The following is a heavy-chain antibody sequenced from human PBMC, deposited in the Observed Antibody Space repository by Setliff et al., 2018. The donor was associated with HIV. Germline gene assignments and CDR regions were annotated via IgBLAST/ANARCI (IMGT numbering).Heavy chain of an antibody. V-gene: IGHV4-34*12. CDR1: GGSFSGYY. CDR3: ARFHQRGYSYGYTDY. Sequence: SETLSLTCAVYGGSFSGYYWSWIRQPPGKGLEWIGNMFYSGGAYYNPSLKSRLTISVDTSKNQLSLKLSSVTAADTAVYYCARFHQRGYSYGYTDYWGQGTLVTVSS. CDR2: MFYSGGA. J-gene: IGHJ4*02. D-gene: IGHD5-18*01.